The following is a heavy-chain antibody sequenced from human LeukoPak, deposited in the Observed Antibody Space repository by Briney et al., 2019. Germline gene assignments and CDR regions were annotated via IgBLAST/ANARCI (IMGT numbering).Heavy chain of an antibody. Sequence: GGSLRLSCATSGFSFYNLAFHWVRQAPGKGLEWVSLISHDGNSRKYADSVKGRFIVSRDNAKNSLYLQMNSLRAEDTAVYYCARGVPKTSYYYYYMDVWGKGTTVTVSS. J-gene: IGHJ6*03. CDR3: ARGVPKTSYYYYYMDV. D-gene: IGHD4-11*01. CDR1: GFSFYNLA. V-gene: IGHV3-30*04. CDR2: ISHDGNSR.